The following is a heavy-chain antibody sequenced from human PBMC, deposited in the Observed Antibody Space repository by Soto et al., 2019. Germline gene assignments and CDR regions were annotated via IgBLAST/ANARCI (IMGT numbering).Heavy chain of an antibody. J-gene: IGHJ4*02. CDR3: AKDRSSTSCYAFDY. CDR2: ISGSGGTT. V-gene: IGHV3-23*01. Sequence: EVQLLESGGGLVQPGGSLRLSCAASGVTFRNYAISWARQAPGKGLGWVSAISGSGGTTHYADSVKGRFTISRDNSKNTLYLQMNSLRVEDTAVYYCAKDRSSTSCYAFDYWGQGSLVTVSS. CDR1: GVTFRNYA. D-gene: IGHD2-2*01.